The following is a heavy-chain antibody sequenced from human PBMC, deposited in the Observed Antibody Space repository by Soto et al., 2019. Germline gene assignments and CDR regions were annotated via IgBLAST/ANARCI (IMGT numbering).Heavy chain of an antibody. CDR1: GFTFGDYA. J-gene: IGHJ6*02. CDR2: IRSKAYGGTT. Sequence: PGGSLRLSCTASGFTFGDYAMSWFRQAPGKGLEWVGFIRSKAYGGTTEYAASVKGRFTISRDDSKSIAYLQMNSLKTEDTAVYYCTRSPDIVVELYYYYGMDVWGQGTTVTVSS. CDR3: TRSPDIVVELYYYYGMDV. V-gene: IGHV3-49*03. D-gene: IGHD2-2*01.